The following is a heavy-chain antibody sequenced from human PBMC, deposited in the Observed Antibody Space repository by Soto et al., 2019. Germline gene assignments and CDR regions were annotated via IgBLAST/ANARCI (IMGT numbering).Heavy chain of an antibody. CDR3: TRGRSVIANDDFEY. CDR2: MSFDGNSK. V-gene: IGHV3-30-3*01. J-gene: IGHJ4*02. Sequence: QVQLVESGGGVVQPGTSLRLSCAASGFAISSYSMHWVRQAPGKGLEWVAAMSFDGNSKYFADSVKGRFMISRDTSKNTWSLEMESLGAEDSAMYHCTRGRSVIANDDFEYWGQGTQVTVSS. D-gene: IGHD2-21*01. CDR1: GFAISSYS.